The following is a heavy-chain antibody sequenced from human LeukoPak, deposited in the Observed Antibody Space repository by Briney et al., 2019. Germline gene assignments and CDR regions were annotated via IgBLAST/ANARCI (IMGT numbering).Heavy chain of an antibody. CDR3: AKEYYYDSSGYESNY. V-gene: IGHV3-23*01. Sequence: PGGSLRLSCAASGFTFSSYAMSWVRQAPGKGLEWASAISGSGGSTYYADSVKGRFTISRDNSKNTLYLQMNSLRAEDTAVYYCAKEYYYDSSGYESNYWGQGTLVTVSS. CDR2: ISGSGGST. D-gene: IGHD3-22*01. CDR1: GFTFSSYA. J-gene: IGHJ4*02.